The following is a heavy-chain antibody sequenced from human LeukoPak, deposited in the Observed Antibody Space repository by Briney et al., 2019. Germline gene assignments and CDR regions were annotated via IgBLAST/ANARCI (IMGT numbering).Heavy chain of an antibody. CDR3: ARDPIVGSGWYNNWFDP. D-gene: IGHD6-19*01. CDR2: INSDGSST. J-gene: IGHJ5*02. Sequence: SGGSLRLSCAASGFTFSKYWMHWVRQAPGKGLVWASRINSDGSSTSYADSVKGRFTLSRDNAKNTLSLQMNSLRAEDTAVYYCARDPIVGSGWYNNWFDPWGQGTLVTVSS. CDR1: GFTFSKYW. V-gene: IGHV3-74*01.